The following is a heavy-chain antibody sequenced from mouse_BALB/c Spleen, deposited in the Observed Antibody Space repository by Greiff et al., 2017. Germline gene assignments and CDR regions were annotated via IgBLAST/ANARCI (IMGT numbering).Heavy chain of an antibody. D-gene: IGHD6-2*01. CDR1: GFNINDTY. V-gene: IGHV14-3*02. CDR3: ARSLYYFDY. CDR2: IDPANGNT. J-gene: IGHJ2*01. Sequence: EVQLMESGAELVKPGASVKLSCTASGFNINDTYMHWVKQRPEQGLEWIGRIDPANGNTKYDPKFQGKATITADTSSNTAYLQLSSLTSEDTAVYYCARSLYYFDYWGQGTTLTVSS.